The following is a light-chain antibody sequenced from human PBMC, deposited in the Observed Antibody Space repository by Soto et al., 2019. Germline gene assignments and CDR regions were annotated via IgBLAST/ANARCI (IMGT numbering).Light chain of an antibody. CDR3: QHSTTWT. V-gene: IGKV1-39*01. CDR1: QGIRTY. CDR2: AAS. Sequence: DIQMTQSPSSLSASVGDRVSITCRASQGIRTYLNWYQQRPGKAPKLLIYAASSLQSGVPSRFSGSGSETDFTLTISSLQPEDFATYSCQHSTTWTFGQGTKVEIK. J-gene: IGKJ1*01.